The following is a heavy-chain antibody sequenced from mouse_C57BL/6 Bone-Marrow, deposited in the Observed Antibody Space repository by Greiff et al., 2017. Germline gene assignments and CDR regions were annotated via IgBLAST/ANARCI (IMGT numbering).Heavy chain of an antibody. D-gene: IGHD1-1*01. Sequence: EVQRVESGAELVRPGASVKLSCTASGFNIKDDYMHWVKQRPEQGLEWIGWIDPENGDTEYASKFQGKATITADTSSNTAYLQLSSLTSEDTAVYYGTTWAYYYGSSDSYFDYWGQGTTLTVSS. V-gene: IGHV14-4*01. CDR2: IDPENGDT. CDR1: GFNIKDDY. J-gene: IGHJ2*01. CDR3: TTWAYYYGSSDSYFDY.